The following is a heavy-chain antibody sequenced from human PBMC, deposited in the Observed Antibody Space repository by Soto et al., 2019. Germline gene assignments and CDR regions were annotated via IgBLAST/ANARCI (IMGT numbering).Heavy chain of an antibody. CDR1: GFTFSAYD. Sequence: EVQLVEPGGGVVQPGESLRLSCAASGFTFSAYDMHWVRQTTGKGLEWVSAIGAADDPYYLGSVKGRFTISRENAKNSLYLQMNSLRAEDTAVYYCARAYSGRLPRRADYYFAMDVWGQGTTVTVSS. CDR2: IGAADDP. CDR3: ARAYSGRLPRRADYYFAMDV. V-gene: IGHV3-13*05. J-gene: IGHJ6*02. D-gene: IGHD2-15*01.